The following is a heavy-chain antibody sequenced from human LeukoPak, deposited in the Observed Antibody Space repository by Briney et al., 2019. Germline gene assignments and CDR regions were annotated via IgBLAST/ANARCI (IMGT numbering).Heavy chain of an antibody. CDR2: IKSKADGGTT. J-gene: IGHJ4*02. D-gene: IGHD1-26*01. CDR1: GFTFSNAW. CDR3: TTDLIVGATRDFDY. V-gene: IGHV3-15*01. Sequence: TGGSLRLSCAASGFTFSNAWMSWVRQAPGKGLEWVGRIKSKADGGTTDYATPVKDRFTISRDDSKNTLYLQMNSLKIEDTAVYYCTTDLIVGATRDFDYWGQGTLVTVSS.